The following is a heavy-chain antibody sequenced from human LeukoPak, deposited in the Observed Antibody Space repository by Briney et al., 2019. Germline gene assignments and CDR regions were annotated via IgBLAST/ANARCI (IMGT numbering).Heavy chain of an antibody. CDR2: IKQDGSEK. Sequence: GGSLRLSCALSGFTLCSYWMSWVRDAPGEGQEWVANIKQDGSEKYYVDSVNSRFIISRDNAKKSLYLQMNSLRVEETAVYYCARVVSSSGWFDYWGQGTLVIVSS. D-gene: IGHD6-13*01. J-gene: IGHJ4*02. CDR3: ARVVSSSGWFDY. CDR1: GFTLCSYW. V-gene: IGHV3-7*01.